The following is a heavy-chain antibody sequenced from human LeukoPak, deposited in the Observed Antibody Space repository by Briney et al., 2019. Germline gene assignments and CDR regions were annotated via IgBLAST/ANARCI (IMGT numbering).Heavy chain of an antibody. CDR2: IYYSGST. D-gene: IGHD3-10*01. CDR1: GGSISSYY. Sequence: SETLSLTCTVPGGSISSYYWSWIRQPPGKGLEWIGYIYYSGSTNYNPSLKSRVTISVDTSKNQFSLKLSSVTAADTAVYYCARDRYYYGSGSYRHYYYGMDVWGKGTTVTVSS. V-gene: IGHV4-59*01. J-gene: IGHJ6*04. CDR3: ARDRYYYGSGSYRHYYYGMDV.